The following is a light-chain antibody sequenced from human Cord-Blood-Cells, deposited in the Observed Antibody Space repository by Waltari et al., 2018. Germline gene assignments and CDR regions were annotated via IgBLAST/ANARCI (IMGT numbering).Light chain of an antibody. V-gene: IGLV2-23*01. CDR3: CSYAGSSTWV. J-gene: IGLJ3*02. CDR1: SSDVGRYNL. CDR2: EGS. Sequence: QSALTQPASVSGSPGPLITIPCTGTSSDVGRYNLVSWYQQHPGKAPKLMIYEGSKRPSGVSNRFSGSKSGNTASLTISGLQAEDEADYYCCSYAGSSTWVFGGGTKLTVL.